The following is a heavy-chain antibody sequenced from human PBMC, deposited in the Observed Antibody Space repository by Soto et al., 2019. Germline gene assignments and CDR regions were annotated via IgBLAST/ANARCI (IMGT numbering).Heavy chain of an antibody. CDR1: GFPFSSYG. J-gene: IGHJ4*02. D-gene: IGHD2-15*01. CDR3: AGGQYYFDY. V-gene: IGHV3-30*03. Sequence: QAQLVESGGGVVQPGRSLRLSCAASGFPFSSYGMHWVRQAPGKGLDWVALISYDGSKKYYADSVKGRFTISRDNSKQTLYLQMSSLRAEDTAVYYCAGGQYYFDYCGQGTLVSVSS. CDR2: ISYDGSKK.